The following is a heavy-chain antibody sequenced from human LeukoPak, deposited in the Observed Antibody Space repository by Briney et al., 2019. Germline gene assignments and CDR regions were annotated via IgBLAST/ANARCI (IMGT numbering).Heavy chain of an antibody. Sequence: PGGSLSLSCAGAGFTFSAHWMHWVRQGRGKGIVWVARITHEGGDANYADSVKGRFTISRDNADKVLYLEMNSLTADDTGVYYCARVLAYFDLWGQGTLVTVSS. CDR1: GFTFSAHW. CDR3: ARVLAYFDL. J-gene: IGHJ5*01. CDR2: ITHEGGDA. V-gene: IGHV3-74*01.